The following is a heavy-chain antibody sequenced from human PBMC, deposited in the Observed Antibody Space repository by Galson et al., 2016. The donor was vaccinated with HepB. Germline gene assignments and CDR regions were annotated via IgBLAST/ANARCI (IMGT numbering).Heavy chain of an antibody. CDR1: GYTFSNSA. V-gene: IGHV1-3*01. D-gene: IGHD3-22*01. Sequence: GYTFSNSAIHWVRQAPGQGLEWMGWIIVGNGKTNYAQKFQGRVTITSDTSATTVYMELSSLTSEDTAVYYCAREEGVIIVGDDVFDIWGHGTMVTVSS. CDR2: IIVGNGKT. CDR3: AREEGVIIVGDDVFDI. J-gene: IGHJ3*02.